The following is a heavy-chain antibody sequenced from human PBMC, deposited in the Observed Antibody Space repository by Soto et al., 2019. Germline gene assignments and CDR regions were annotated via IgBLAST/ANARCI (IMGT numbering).Heavy chain of an antibody. D-gene: IGHD3-10*01. CDR1: GYTFTSYD. CDR3: ARGLVLLGSGSLYYYYGMDV. V-gene: IGHV1-8*01. J-gene: IGHJ6*02. Sequence: AASVKVSCKASGYTFTSYDINWVRQATGQGLEWMGWMNPNSGNTGYAQKFQGRVTMTRNTSISTAYMELSSLRSEDTAVYYCARGLVLLGSGSLYYYYGMDVWGQGTAGTVSS. CDR2: MNPNSGNT.